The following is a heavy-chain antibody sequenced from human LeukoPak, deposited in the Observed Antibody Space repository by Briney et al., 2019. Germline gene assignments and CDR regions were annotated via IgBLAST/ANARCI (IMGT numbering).Heavy chain of an antibody. V-gene: IGHV1-69*04. CDR3: ARDGDGDYGWYFDL. Sequence: SVKVSCKASGGTFSSYAISWVRQAPGQGLEWMGRIIPILGIANYAQKLQGRVTITADKSTSTAYMELSSLRSEDTAVYYCARDGDGDYGWYFDLWGRGTLVTVSS. D-gene: IGHD4-17*01. CDR1: GGTFSSYA. J-gene: IGHJ2*01. CDR2: IIPILGIA.